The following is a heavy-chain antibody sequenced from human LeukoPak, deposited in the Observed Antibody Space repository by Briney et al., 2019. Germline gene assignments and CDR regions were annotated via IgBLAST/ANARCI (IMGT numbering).Heavy chain of an antibody. V-gene: IGHV1-46*01. J-gene: IGHJ6*03. CDR2: INPQGNIT. Sequence: GASVKVSCKTSGYTFTKYLIHWVRQAPGQGLEWMGTINPQGNITNYAQRFQGRITLTEDTSTSTVYMELSRLRSEDTAVYFCARVVMKAFYYYYMDVWGKGTTIIISS. CDR1: GYTFTKYL. D-gene: IGHD2-21*01. CDR3: ARVVMKAFYYYYMDV.